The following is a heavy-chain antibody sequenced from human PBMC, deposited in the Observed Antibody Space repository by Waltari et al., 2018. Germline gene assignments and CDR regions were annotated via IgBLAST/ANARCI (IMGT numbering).Heavy chain of an antibody. CDR3: AILNSSSWSIHYYYYMDV. J-gene: IGHJ6*03. CDR1: GGSISSSSYY. Sequence: QLQLQESGPGLVKPSETLSLTCTVSGGSISSSSYYWGWIRPPPGKGLEWMGRGAPEDGETIYGEKFQGRGTITADKSTDTAYMELSSLRSEDTAVYYCAILNSSSWSIHYYYYMDVWGKGTTVTVSS. V-gene: IGHV4-39*07. CDR2: APEDGET. D-gene: IGHD6-13*01.